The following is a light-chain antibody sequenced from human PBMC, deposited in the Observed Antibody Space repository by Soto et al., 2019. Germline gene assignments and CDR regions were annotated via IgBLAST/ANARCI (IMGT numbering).Light chain of an antibody. Sequence: QSVLTQPASVSGSPGRSITISCTGTRGDADAYYSVSWYQQYPGKAPTLMIFEVINRPSWVYNFFSGSKSGNTASLTISGIQAEDEADYYCSSHTLSDYYAFGRGTKVTVL. CDR3: SSHTLSDYYA. V-gene: IGLV2-14*01. CDR2: EVI. J-gene: IGLJ1*01. CDR1: RGDADAYYS.